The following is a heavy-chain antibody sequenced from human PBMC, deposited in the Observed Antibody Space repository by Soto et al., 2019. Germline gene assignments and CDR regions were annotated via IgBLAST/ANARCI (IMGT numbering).Heavy chain of an antibody. Sequence: QVQLVQSGAEVKKPGASVKVSCKASGYTFTSYAMHWVRQAPGQRLEWMGWINAGNGNTKDSQKFQGRVTITRDTSASTAYMELCSLRSEDTAVYYCGRGSGPNWFDPWGQGTLVTVSS. CDR3: GRGSGPNWFDP. V-gene: IGHV1-3*01. CDR2: INAGNGNT. CDR1: GYTFTSYA. D-gene: IGHD3-10*01. J-gene: IGHJ5*02.